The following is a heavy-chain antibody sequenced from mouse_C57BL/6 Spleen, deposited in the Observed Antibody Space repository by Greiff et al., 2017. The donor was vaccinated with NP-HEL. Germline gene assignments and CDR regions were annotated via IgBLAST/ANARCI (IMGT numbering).Heavy chain of an antibody. V-gene: IGHV7-3*01. CDR1: GFTFTDYY. D-gene: IGHD2-1*01. CDR2: IRNKANGYTT. Sequence: EVKLVESGGGLVQPGGSLSLSCAASGFTFTDYYMSWVRQPPGKALEWLGFIRNKANGYTTEYSASVKGRFTIPRDNSQSILYLQMNALRAEDSATYYCARYTSLYYGNYEGYFDVWGTGTTVTVSS. J-gene: IGHJ1*03. CDR3: ARYTSLYYGNYEGYFDV.